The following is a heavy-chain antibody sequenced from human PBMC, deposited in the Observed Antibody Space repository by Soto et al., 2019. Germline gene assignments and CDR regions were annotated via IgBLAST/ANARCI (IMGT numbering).Heavy chain of an antibody. CDR3: AREYSSGWSGY. CDR1: GGTFSTSG. D-gene: IGHD6-19*01. J-gene: IGHJ4*02. CDR2: IVPLLGTA. Sequence: QVHLVQSGAEVKKPGSSVKVSCKASGGTFSTSGISWVRQAPGQGLEWVGRIVPLLGTANYAQRFQGRVTITADESTSTAYMELSSLRSEHTAVYYCAREYSSGWSGYWGQGTLVAVSS. V-gene: IGHV1-69*01.